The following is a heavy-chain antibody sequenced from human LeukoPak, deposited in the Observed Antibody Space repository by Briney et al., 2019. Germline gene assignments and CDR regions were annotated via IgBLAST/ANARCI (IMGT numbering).Heavy chain of an antibody. Sequence: KPSETLSLTCAVYGGSFSGYYWSWIRQPPGKGLEWIGEINHSGSTNYNPSLKSRVTISVDTSKNQFSLKLSSVTAADTAVYYYARYKGSSWSYGPYNWFDPWGQGTLVTVSS. CDR1: GGSFSGYY. D-gene: IGHD6-13*01. J-gene: IGHJ5*02. CDR3: ARYKGSSWSYGPYNWFDP. CDR2: INHSGST. V-gene: IGHV4-34*01.